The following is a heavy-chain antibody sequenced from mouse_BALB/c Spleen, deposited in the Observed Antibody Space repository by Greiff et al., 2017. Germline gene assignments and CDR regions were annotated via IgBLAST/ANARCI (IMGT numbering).Heavy chain of an antibody. Sequence: EVQGVESGGGLVKPGGSLKLSCAASGFTFSSYAMSWVRQTPEKRLEWVASISSGGSTYYPDSVKGRFTISRDNARNILYLQMSSLRSEDTAMYYCARVYGNYVVDYYAMDYWGQGTSVTVSS. CDR2: ISSGGST. V-gene: IGHV5-6-5*01. J-gene: IGHJ4*01. CDR3: ARVYGNYVVDYYAMDY. D-gene: IGHD2-1*01. CDR1: GFTFSSYA.